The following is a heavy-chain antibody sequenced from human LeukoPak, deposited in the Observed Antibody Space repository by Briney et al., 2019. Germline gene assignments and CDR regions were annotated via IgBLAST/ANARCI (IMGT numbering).Heavy chain of an antibody. CDR2: ISMDGIHE. CDR1: GFRVNNYA. D-gene: IGHD5-18*01. V-gene: IGHV3-30*04. Sequence: GGSLRPSWAASGFRVNNYAMHWVSQPPGTGLEWEAVISMDGIHEYYADSVRGRFSISRDNSKNTLYLQINSLRSEDTAVYYCAREVYSYALDALDLWGQGTMVTVSS. CDR3: AREVYSYALDALDL. J-gene: IGHJ3*01.